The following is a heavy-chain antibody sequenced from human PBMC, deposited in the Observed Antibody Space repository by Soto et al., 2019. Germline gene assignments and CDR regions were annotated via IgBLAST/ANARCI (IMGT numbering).Heavy chain of an antibody. CDR3: ARDGVAELAPKD. J-gene: IGHJ4*02. CDR1: GGTFSSYA. CDR2: IIPIFGTA. V-gene: IGHV1-69*01. D-gene: IGHD6-13*01. Sequence: QVQLVQSGAEVKKPGSSVKVSCKASGGTFSSYAVSWVRQAPGHGLEWMGGIIPIFGTANYAQKFQGRVTITADESTSTAYMELSSLRSEDTAVYYCARDGVAELAPKDWGQGTLVTVSS.